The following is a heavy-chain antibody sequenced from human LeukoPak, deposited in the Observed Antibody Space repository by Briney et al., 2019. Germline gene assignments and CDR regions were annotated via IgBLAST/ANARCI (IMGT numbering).Heavy chain of an antibody. CDR3: AELGITMIGGV. Sequence: GGSLRLSCAASGFTFSSYGMSWVRQAPGEGLEWVSAISGSGGSTYYADSVKGRFTISRDNAKNSLYLQMNSLRAEDTAVYYCAELGITMIGGVWGKGTTVTISS. J-gene: IGHJ6*04. CDR1: GFTFSSYG. CDR2: ISGSGGST. V-gene: IGHV3-23*01. D-gene: IGHD3-10*02.